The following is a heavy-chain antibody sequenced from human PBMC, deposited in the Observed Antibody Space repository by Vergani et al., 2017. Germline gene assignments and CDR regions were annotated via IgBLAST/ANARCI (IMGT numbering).Heavy chain of an antibody. CDR2: ISYIGNEK. CDR1: GFTFGNYG. V-gene: IGHV3-30*04. D-gene: IGHD2-21*02. Sequence: QAQLVESGGGVVHPGRSLTLSCVASGFTFGNYGMHWVRQAPGKGLEWVAVISYIGNEKYYADSVKGRFSISRDTSTKTLFLQMTNVRPDDTAVYFCARAAAMVTAPYFYYYMDVWGKGTAVTVSS. J-gene: IGHJ6*03. CDR3: ARAAAMVTAPYFYYYMDV.